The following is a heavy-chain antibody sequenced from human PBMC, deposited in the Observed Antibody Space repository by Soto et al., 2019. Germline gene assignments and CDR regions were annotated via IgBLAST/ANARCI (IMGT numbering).Heavy chain of an antibody. CDR1: GGTFSSYT. J-gene: IGHJ6*02. CDR2: IIPILGIA. Sequence: QVQLVQSGAEVKKPGSSVKVSCKASGGTFSSYTISWVRQAPGQGLEWMGRIIPILGIANYAQKFQGRVTITADKSTSTAYKELSSLRSEDTAVYYCARGSGYGARGMDVWGQGTTVTVSS. D-gene: IGHD5-12*01. CDR3: ARGSGYGARGMDV. V-gene: IGHV1-69*02.